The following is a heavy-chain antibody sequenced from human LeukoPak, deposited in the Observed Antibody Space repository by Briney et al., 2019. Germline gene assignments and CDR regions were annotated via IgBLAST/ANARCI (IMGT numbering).Heavy chain of an antibody. CDR3: AREQPHYYDDNWSDP. V-gene: IGHV4-4*02. D-gene: IGHD3-22*01. Sequence: SGTLSLTCAVSGGSISSSNWWSWVRQPPGKGLEWIGEIYHSGSTNYNPSLKSRVTISVDKSKNQFSLKLSSVTAADTAVYYCAREQPHYYDDNWSDPWGQGTLVTVSS. CDR2: IYHSGST. CDR1: GGSISSSNW. J-gene: IGHJ5*02.